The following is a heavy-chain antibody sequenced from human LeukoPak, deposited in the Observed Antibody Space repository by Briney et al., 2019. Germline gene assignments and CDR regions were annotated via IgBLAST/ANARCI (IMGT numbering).Heavy chain of an antibody. CDR1: GFTFDNYA. J-gene: IGHJ4*02. CDR2: TSGSGGST. D-gene: IGHD1-26*01. V-gene: IGHV3-23*01. CDR3: ARGGVGATIRLGFDY. Sequence: GGSLRLSCAASGFTFDNYAMSWVRQAPGKRLQWVSSTSGSGGSTYYTDSVKGRFTISRDNFKNTLYLQMNSLRAEDTAVYYCARGGVGATIRLGFDYWGQGTLVTVSS.